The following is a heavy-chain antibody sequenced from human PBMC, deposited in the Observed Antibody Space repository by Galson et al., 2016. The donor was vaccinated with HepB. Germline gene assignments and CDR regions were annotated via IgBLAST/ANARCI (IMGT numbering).Heavy chain of an antibody. CDR3: ARGATMPVAGIRFDD. CDR1: GDSISSNIW. J-gene: IGHJ4*02. Sequence: SETLSLTCAVSGDSISSNIWWTWVRQPPGKGLEWIGEVFHSGSPKYNPSLKGRVTMSVDKSKNQFSLELTAVTAADTAVYYCARGATMPVAGIRFDDWGQGALVTVSS. V-gene: IGHV4-4*02. CDR2: VFHSGSP. D-gene: IGHD6-19*01.